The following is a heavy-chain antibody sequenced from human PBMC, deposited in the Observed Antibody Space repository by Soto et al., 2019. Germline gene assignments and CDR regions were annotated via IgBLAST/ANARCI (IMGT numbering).Heavy chain of an antibody. CDR2: ISTSSSTI. CDR1: GFPFSSYS. V-gene: IGHV3-48*02. J-gene: IGHJ6*02. Sequence: PGGSLRLSCAASGFPFSSYSMNWVRQATGKGLEWVSYISTSSSTIYYADSVKGRFTISRDNAKNSLYLQMNSLRDEDMAVYYCARINKIVAAAPYYYYGMEVWGQGTTVTVSS. CDR3: ARINKIVAAAPYYYYGMEV. D-gene: IGHD2-2*01.